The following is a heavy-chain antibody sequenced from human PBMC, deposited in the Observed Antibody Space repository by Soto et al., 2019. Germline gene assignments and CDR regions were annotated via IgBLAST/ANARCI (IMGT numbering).Heavy chain of an antibody. CDR3: ARASDSSGYYPYYYYGMDF. V-gene: IGHV4-30-4*01. Sequence: SETLSLTCTVSGGSISSGDYYWSWIRQPPGKGLEWIGYIYYSGSTYYNPSLKSRVTISVDTSKNQFSLKLSSVTAADTAVYYCARASDSSGYYPYYYYGMDFWGQGTTVTVSS. CDR1: GGSISSGDYY. D-gene: IGHD3-22*01. CDR2: IYYSGST. J-gene: IGHJ6*02.